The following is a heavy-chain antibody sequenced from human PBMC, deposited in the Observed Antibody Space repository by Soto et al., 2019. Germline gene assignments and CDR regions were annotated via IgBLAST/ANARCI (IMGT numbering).Heavy chain of an antibody. CDR2: IYPGDSDT. V-gene: IGHV5-51*01. J-gene: IGHJ6*02. CDR1: GYSFTSYW. Sequence: GESLKISCKGSGYSFTSYWIGWVRQMPGKGLEWMGIIYPGDSDTRYSPSFQVQVTISADKSISTAYLQWSSLKASDTAMYYCAKGNRYSRQINYYYGMDLWGQGTTVTVSS. D-gene: IGHD6-13*01. CDR3: AKGNRYSRQINYYYGMDL.